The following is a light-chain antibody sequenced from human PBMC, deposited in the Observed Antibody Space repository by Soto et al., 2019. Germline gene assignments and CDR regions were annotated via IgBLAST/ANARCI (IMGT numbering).Light chain of an antibody. J-gene: IGKJ1*01. CDR3: QQYNNYSWT. CDR2: KAS. Sequence: DIQMTQSPSTLSASVGDRVTITCRASQSISSWLAWYQQKPGKAPKLLIYKASNLESGVPSRFSGSGSGTEFTLTISSLEPGDFGTYYCQQYNNYSWTFGEGTKVEIK. V-gene: IGKV1-5*03. CDR1: QSISSW.